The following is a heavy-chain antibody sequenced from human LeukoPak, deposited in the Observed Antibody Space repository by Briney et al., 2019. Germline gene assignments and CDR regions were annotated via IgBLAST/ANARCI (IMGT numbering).Heavy chain of an antibody. J-gene: IGHJ4*02. CDR1: GFTFSSYG. V-gene: IGHV3-33*01. CDR3: ASGSGALDY. CDR2: IWYDGSNK. Sequence: GRSLRLSCAASGFTFSSYGMHWVRQAPGKGLEWVAVIWYDGSNKYYADPVKGRFTISRDNSKNTLYLQMNSLRAEDTAVYYCASGSGALDYWGQGTLVTVSS. D-gene: IGHD3-3*01.